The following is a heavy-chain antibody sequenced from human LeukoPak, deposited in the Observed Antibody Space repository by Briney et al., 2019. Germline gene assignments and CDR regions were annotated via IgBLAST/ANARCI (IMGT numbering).Heavy chain of an antibody. CDR1: GFIFNKHA. V-gene: IGHV3-23*01. J-gene: IGHJ4*02. Sequence: GGSLRLSCVASGFIFNKHAMSWVRQAPGKGLEWVSGLSGSGSSTDYADSVKGRFTVSRDSSKNTLFLQMNSLRAEDTAIYYCAKERDYGPADYWGQGTLVTVSS. D-gene: IGHD4/OR15-4a*01. CDR2: LSGSGSST. CDR3: AKERDYGPADY.